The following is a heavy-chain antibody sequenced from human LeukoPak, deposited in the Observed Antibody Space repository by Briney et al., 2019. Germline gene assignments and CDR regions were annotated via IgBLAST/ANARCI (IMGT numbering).Heavy chain of an antibody. CDR3: ARDQGYGAFDH. J-gene: IGHJ4*02. D-gene: IGHD5-18*01. Sequence: GASVKVSCKASDYTFTSYGINWVRQAPGQGLEWMGWISAYNGNTNYAQNLQGRVTMTTDTSTTTAYMELRSLTSGDTAVYFCARDQGYGAFDHWGQGTLVTVSS. CDR1: DYTFTSYG. CDR2: ISAYNGNT. V-gene: IGHV1-18*01.